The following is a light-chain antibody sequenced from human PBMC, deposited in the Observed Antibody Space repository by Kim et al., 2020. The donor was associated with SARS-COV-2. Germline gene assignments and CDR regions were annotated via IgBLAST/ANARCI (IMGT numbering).Light chain of an antibody. J-gene: IGLJ3*02. Sequence: GKTGTISCHRSSGSIASTYVQWYQQRPGSAPTTVIFEGNQRPSGVPDRFSGSIDSSSNSASLTISGLKTEDEADYYCQSFDSSNRVFGGGTQLTVL. CDR1: SGSIASTY. V-gene: IGLV6-57*03. CDR3: QSFDSSNRV. CDR2: EGN.